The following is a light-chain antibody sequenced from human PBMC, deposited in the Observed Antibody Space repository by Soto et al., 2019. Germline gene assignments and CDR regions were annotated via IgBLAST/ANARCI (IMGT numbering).Light chain of an antibody. CDR1: QSVSSY. J-gene: IGKJ1*01. CDR3: QQRSNWPWT. CDR2: EAS. Sequence: EIVLTQSPATLSLSPGEKATLSCRASQSVSSYLAWYQQKPGQAPRLLIYEASNRATGIPARFSGSGSGTDFTLTISSLEPEDFAGDYCQQRSNWPWTCGQGTKGESK. V-gene: IGKV3-11*01.